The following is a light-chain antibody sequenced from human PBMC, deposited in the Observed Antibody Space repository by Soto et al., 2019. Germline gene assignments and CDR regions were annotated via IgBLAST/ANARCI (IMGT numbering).Light chain of an antibody. CDR2: EGI. CDR1: SSTGGGFNV. Sequence: QSVLTQPASVSGSPGQSITISCTGTSSTGGGFNVVSWYHQHPGKAPKVIIYEGIKRPSGVSHRFSGSNSGSTASLTISGLQAEDEAPYYCCSYVGATTYVFGTGTKVTVL. J-gene: IGLJ1*01. CDR3: CSYVGATTYV. V-gene: IGLV2-23*01.